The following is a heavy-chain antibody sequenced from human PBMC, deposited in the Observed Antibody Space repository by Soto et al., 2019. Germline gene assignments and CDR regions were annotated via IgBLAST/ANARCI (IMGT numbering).Heavy chain of an antibody. CDR2: ISYDGSSK. J-gene: IGHJ4*02. CDR1: GFTFNNYA. Sequence: GSLRLSCAASGFTFNNYAMHWVRQAPGKGLEWVAFISYDGSSKYYADSVTGRFTISRDNSRNTLYLQMNILRAEDTAVYYCARGDGYIYGNTFDSWGQGNLVTVSS. V-gene: IGHV3-30-3*01. D-gene: IGHD5-18*01. CDR3: ARGDGYIYGNTFDS.